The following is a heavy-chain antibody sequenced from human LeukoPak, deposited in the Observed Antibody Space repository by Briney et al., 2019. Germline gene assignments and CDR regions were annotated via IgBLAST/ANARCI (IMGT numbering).Heavy chain of an antibody. CDR2: INQDGSQK. CDR3: VAGDWGPRDSFDL. D-gene: IGHD2-21*02. CDR1: GFTYSFYW. Sequence: GGSLRLSCAASGFTYSFYWMSWVRQAPGKGLEWVANINQDGSQKYYVDSVKGRFAISRDNAKNSFFLQMNSLRAEDTSVYYCVAGDWGPRDSFDLWGRGTVVTVSS. J-gene: IGHJ3*01. V-gene: IGHV3-7*01.